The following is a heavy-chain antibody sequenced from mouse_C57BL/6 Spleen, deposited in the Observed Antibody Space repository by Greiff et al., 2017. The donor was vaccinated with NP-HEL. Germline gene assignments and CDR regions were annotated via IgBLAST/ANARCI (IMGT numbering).Heavy chain of an antibody. CDR1: GFTFSSYA. CDR2: ISDGGSYT. D-gene: IGHD3-1*01. CDR3: ARAPRLGTWFAY. V-gene: IGHV5-4*01. J-gene: IGHJ3*01. Sequence: DVHLVESGGGLVKPGGSLKLSCAASGFTFSSYAMSWVRQTPEKRLEWVATISDGGSYTYYPDNVKGRFTISRDNAKNNLYLQMSHLKSEDTAMYYCARAPRLGTWFAYWGQGTLVTVSA.